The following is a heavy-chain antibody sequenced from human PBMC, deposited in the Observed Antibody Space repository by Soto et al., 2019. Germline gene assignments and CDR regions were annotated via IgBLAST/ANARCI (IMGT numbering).Heavy chain of an antibody. CDR2: ISGSGGST. CDR1: GFTFSSYA. J-gene: IGHJ5*02. Sequence: EVQLLESGGGLVQPGGSLRLSCAASGFTFSSYAMSWVRQAPGKELEWVSAISGSGGSTYCADSVKGRFTISRDNSKNTLYLQMNSLRAEDTAVYYCADDYYDSSRRGSWGQGALVTVSS. CDR3: ADDYYDSSRRGS. V-gene: IGHV3-23*01. D-gene: IGHD3-22*01.